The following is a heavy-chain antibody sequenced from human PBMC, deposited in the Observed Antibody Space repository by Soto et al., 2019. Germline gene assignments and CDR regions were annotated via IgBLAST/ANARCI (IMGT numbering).Heavy chain of an antibody. CDR2: ISYDESNK. CDR1: GFTFSSYA. Sequence: GGSLRLSCAASGFTFSSYAMHWVRQAPGKGLEWVAVISYDESNKYYADSVKGRFTISRDNSKNTLYLQMNSLRVEDTATYYCAGALENPYFYYGLNVWGQGTTVTVSS. D-gene: IGHD1-1*01. J-gene: IGHJ6*02. V-gene: IGHV3-30-3*01. CDR3: AGALENPYFYYGLNV.